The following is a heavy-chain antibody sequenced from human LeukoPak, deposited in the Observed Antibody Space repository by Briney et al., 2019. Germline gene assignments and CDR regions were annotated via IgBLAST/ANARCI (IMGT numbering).Heavy chain of an antibody. D-gene: IGHD2-2*01. CDR3: ARDLPPAPWNGMDV. Sequence: GGSLRLSCEASGFTFSRYWMSWVRQAPGKGLEWVSVIYSGGSTYYADSVKGRFTISRDNSKNTLYLQMNSLRPEDTAVYYCARDLPPAPWNGMDVWGQGTTVTVSS. CDR2: IYSGGST. CDR1: GFTFSRYW. V-gene: IGHV3-53*01. J-gene: IGHJ6*01.